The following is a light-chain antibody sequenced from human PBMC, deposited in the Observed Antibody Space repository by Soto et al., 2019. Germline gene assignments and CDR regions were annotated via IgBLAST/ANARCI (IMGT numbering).Light chain of an antibody. J-gene: IGKJ1*01. CDR1: QSVSSSY. CDR3: QQYGSSPLT. Sequence: EIVLTQSPGTLSLSPGERVTLSCRASQSVSSSYLAWYQQKPGQAPRLLISGASSRATGIPDRFSGSGSGTDFTLTISTREPEDFAVYYCQQYGSSPLTFGQGTKVEIK. CDR2: GAS. V-gene: IGKV3-20*01.